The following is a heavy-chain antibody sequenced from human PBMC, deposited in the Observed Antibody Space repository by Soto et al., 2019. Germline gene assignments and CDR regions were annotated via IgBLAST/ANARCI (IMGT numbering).Heavy chain of an antibody. CDR3: AKALGGGSYSSGWYLNY. J-gene: IGHJ4*02. CDR2: ISWNSGSI. D-gene: IGHD6-19*01. CDR1: GFTFDDYA. Sequence: EVQLVESGGGLVQPGRSLRLSCAASGFTFDDYAMHWVRQAPGKGLEWVSGISWNSGSIGYADSVKGRCTISRDNAKNSLSLQMNSRRAEDTALYYCAKALGGGSYSSGWYLNYWGQGTLVTVSS. V-gene: IGHV3-9*01.